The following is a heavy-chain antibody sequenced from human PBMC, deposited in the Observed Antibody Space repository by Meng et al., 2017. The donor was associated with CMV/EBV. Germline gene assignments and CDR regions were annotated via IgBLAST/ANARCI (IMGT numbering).Heavy chain of an antibody. CDR2: IYYSEST. Sequence: VHLQGSGPGLFKPSQTLSLTCTVSGGSISSGDYYWSWIRQPPGKGLEWIGYIYYSESTYYNPSLKSRVTISVDTSKNQFSLKLSSVTAADTAVYYCARVMGPNRTPYYFDYWGQGTLVTVSS. CDR1: GGSISSGDYY. J-gene: IGHJ4*02. CDR3: ARVMGPNRTPYYFDY. D-gene: IGHD1-14*01. V-gene: IGHV4-30-4*08.